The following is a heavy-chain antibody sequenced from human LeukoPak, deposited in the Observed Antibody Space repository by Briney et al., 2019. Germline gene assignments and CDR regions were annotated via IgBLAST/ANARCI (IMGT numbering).Heavy chain of an antibody. D-gene: IGHD3-22*01. CDR2: IIPIFGTA. CDR3: ARAPTNYYDSKYYYMDV. Sequence: SVTVSFKASGGTFSIYAISWVRQAPGQGLEWMGGIIPIFGTANYAQKFQGRVTITTDESTSTAYMELSGLRSEDTAVYYCARAPTNYYDSKYYYMDVWGKGTTVTVSS. V-gene: IGHV1-69*05. CDR1: GGTFSIYA. J-gene: IGHJ6*03.